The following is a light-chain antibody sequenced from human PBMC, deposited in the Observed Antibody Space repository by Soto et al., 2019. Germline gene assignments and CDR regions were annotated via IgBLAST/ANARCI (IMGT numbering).Light chain of an antibody. Sequence: QSAVTQPASASGTPGQTIILCCSGRSSNIESHSVHWYQQVPGTAPRLLIITNNQRPSGNTDRFSGSKSGALATLAISRLQYEDEATYYCATWDVSPEGVFGTGTKVPVL. V-gene: IGLV1-44*01. CDR2: TNN. J-gene: IGLJ1*01. CDR3: ATWDVSPEGV. CDR1: SSNIESHS.